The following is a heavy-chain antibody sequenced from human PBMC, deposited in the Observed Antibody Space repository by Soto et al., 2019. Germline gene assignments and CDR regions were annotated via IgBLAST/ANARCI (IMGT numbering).Heavy chain of an antibody. V-gene: IGHV1-69*06. D-gene: IGHD2-21*02. CDR2: SIPTVGTA. CDR1: GGTFSSYA. J-gene: IGHJ6*02. CDR3: ARKAYCGGDCYSFYGMDV. Sequence: QVQLVQSGAEVKKPGSSVKVSCKASGGTFSSYAISWVRQAPGQGLEWMGGSIPTVGTANYAQKFQGRVTITAAKSTSTAYMELSSLRSEDTAVYYCARKAYCGGDCYSFYGMDVCVQGTTVTVSS.